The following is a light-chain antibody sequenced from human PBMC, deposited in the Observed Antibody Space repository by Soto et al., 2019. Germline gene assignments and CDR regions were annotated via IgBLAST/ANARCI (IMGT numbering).Light chain of an antibody. CDR3: QQYNSYSLT. CDR1: QSVTSR. V-gene: IGKV1-5*01. CDR2: GAS. J-gene: IGKJ4*01. Sequence: DIQMTQSPSTLSASVGDRVTITCRASQSVTSRLAWYQQKPGKAPKLLIYGASNLESGVPSRFSGSGSGTEFTLTISSPQPDDFANYYGQQYNSYSLTFGGGNTVEIK.